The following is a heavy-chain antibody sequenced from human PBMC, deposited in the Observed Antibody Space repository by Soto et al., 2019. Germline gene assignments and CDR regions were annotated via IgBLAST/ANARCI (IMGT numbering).Heavy chain of an antibody. CDR3: ARFFFYYDSSGYYRHFDY. CDR1: GGSISSYY. CDR2: IYYSGST. Sequence: SETLSLTCTVSGGSISSYYWSWIRQPPGKGLEWIGYIYYSGSTNYNPSLKSRVTISVDTSKNQFSLKLSSVTAADTAVYSCARFFFYYDSSGYYRHFDYWGQGTLVTVSS. D-gene: IGHD3-22*01. V-gene: IGHV4-59*01. J-gene: IGHJ4*02.